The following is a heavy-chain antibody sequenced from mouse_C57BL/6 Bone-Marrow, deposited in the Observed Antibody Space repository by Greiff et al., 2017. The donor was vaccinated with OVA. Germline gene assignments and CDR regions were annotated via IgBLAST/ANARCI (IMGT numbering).Heavy chain of an antibody. V-gene: IGHV1-69*01. CDR2: IDPSDSYT. Sequence: VQLQQPGAELVKPGASVKMSCKASGYTFTSYWITWVKQRPGQGLEWIGEIDPSDSYTNYNQKFKGKSTLTVDKSSSTAYMQLSSLTSEDSAVYYCARYYYGSSLYAMDYWGQGTSVTVSS. CDR1: GYTFTSYW. D-gene: IGHD1-1*01. J-gene: IGHJ4*01. CDR3: ARYYYGSSLYAMDY.